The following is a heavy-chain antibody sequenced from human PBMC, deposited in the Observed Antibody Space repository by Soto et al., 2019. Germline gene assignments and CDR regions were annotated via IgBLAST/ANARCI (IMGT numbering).Heavy chain of an antibody. CDR2: IYYSGST. V-gene: IGHV4-61*01. Sequence: SETLSLTCTVSGGSVSSGSYCWSWIRQPPGKGLEWIGYIYYSGSTNYNPSLKSRVTISVDTSKNQFSLKLSSVTAADTAVYYCASGIAAAGGLDPWGQGTLVTVPS. J-gene: IGHJ5*02. CDR1: GGSVSSGSYC. CDR3: ASGIAAAGGLDP. D-gene: IGHD6-13*01.